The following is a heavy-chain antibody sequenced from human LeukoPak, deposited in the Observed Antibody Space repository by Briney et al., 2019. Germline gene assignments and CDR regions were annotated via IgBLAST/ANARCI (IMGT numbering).Heavy chain of an antibody. V-gene: IGHV4-34*01. J-gene: IGHJ4*02. CDR3: ARTTLLGTQDY. CDR2: INHSGST. CDR1: GGSFSGYY. Sequence: SETLSLTCAVYGGSFSGYYWSWIRRPPGKGLEWIGEINHSGSTNYNPSLKSRVTISVDTSKNRFSLKLSSVTAADTAVYFCARTTLLGTQDYWGRGTLVTVSS. D-gene: IGHD1-1*01.